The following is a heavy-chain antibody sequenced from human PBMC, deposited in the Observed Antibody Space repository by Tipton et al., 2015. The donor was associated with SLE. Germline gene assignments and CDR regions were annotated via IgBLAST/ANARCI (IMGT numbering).Heavy chain of an antibody. CDR1: GDSVASHY. CDR2: IYYSGST. Sequence: TLSLTCNVSGDSVASHYWTWIRQPPGKGLEWIGYIYYSGSTNYNPSLKSRVTISVDTSKNQFSLKLSSVTAADTAVYYCATSLNYYDSSGPVGWGQGTMVTVSS. V-gene: IGHV4-59*02. D-gene: IGHD3-22*01. J-gene: IGHJ3*01. CDR3: ATSLNYYDSSGPVG.